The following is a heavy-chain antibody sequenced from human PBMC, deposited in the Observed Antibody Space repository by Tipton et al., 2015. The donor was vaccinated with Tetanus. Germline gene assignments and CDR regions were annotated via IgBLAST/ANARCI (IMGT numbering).Heavy chain of an antibody. CDR2: MFYSGTT. CDR1: GVSISSGDYY. J-gene: IGHJ5*02. CDR3: AVRDSSPWGFDP. D-gene: IGHD6-6*01. V-gene: IGHV4-61*08. Sequence: LRLSCTVSGVSISSGDYYWSWIRQPPGKGLEWVGYMFYSGTTKYNPSLKSRVAISVDRSKNEFSLQLRSVTAADTAVYYCAVRDSSPWGFDPWGPGTLVTVTS.